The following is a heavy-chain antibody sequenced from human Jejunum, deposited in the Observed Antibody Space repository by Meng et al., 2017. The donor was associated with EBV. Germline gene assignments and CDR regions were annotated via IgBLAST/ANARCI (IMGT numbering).Heavy chain of an antibody. CDR2: IKRTTDGGTT. V-gene: IGHV3-15*01. D-gene: IGHD3-16*01. CDR1: GFTFTNSH. CDR3: TDVGGDMI. Sequence: EVLLVGSGGGLVKPGESLRLSCAASGFTFTNSHMTWVRPAPGKGLEWVGRIKRTTDGGTTDYAAPVKGRFTISRDDSKNTLYLQMNSLKTEDTAVYYCTDVGGDMIWGQGILVTVSS. J-gene: IGHJ4*02.